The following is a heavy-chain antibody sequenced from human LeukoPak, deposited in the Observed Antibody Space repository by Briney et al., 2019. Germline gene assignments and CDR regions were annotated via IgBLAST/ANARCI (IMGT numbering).Heavy chain of an antibody. J-gene: IGHJ3*01. CDR1: GYSIRSGYY. CDR3: ARVNIAVAGDASDV. Sequence: PSETLSLTCTVSGYSIRSGYYWGWIRQPPGKGLEWIGSINHSGTTYYNPSLKSRVTISLDASKSQFSLKLSSVTAADTAMYYCARVNIAVAGDASDVWGRGTMVTVSS. D-gene: IGHD6-19*01. CDR2: INHSGTT. V-gene: IGHV4-38-2*02.